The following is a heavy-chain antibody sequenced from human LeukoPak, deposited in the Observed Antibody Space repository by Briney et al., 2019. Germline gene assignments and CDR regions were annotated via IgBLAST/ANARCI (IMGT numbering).Heavy chain of an antibody. CDR2: INDSGRT. Sequence: PSETLSLTCAVYGGSFSNYYWSWIRQPPGKGLEWIGEINDSGRTNYNPSLMSRVTVSVDTSKKQFSLRLTSVTATDTAVYYCARRWNYGRNYYNDVWGKGATVSVSS. V-gene: IGHV4-34*01. CDR1: GGSFSNYY. J-gene: IGHJ6*03. CDR3: ARRWNYGRNYYNDV. D-gene: IGHD1-7*01.